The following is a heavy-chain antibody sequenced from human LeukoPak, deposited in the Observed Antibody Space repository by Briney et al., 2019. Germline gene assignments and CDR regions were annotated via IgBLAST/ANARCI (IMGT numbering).Heavy chain of an antibody. J-gene: IGHJ4*02. CDR2: IYYSGSA. Sequence: SETLSLTCTVSGGSISSYYWSWIRQPPGKGLEWIGYIYYSGSANYNPSLKSRVTISVDTSKNQFSLKLSSVTAADTAVYYFARDLWFGVLSDWGQGTLVTVSS. V-gene: IGHV4-59*01. D-gene: IGHD3-10*01. CDR3: ARDLWFGVLSD. CDR1: GGSISSYY.